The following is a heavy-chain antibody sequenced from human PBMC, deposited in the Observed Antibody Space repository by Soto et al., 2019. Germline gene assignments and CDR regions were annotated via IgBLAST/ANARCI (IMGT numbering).Heavy chain of an antibody. D-gene: IGHD3-9*01. J-gene: IGHJ4*02. CDR1: ELPFTDYS. Sequence: PGGSLRLSCAASELPFTDYSMHWVRQTADKGLEWVAFISHDGRNTFYSDSVKGRFTISRDDSRSMLFLQMSGVTVEDTAIYYCAVDGVLTSSFRYYYFRFWGRGTLVTVSS. V-gene: IGHV3-30*04. CDR3: AVDGVLTSSFRYYYFRF. CDR2: ISHDGRNT.